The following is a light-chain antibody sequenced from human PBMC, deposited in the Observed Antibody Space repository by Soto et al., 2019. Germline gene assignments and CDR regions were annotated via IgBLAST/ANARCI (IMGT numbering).Light chain of an antibody. CDR1: QSISSW. J-gene: IGKJ1*01. Sequence: DIQMPQSPSTLSASVAARVTITCRASQSISSWLAWYQQKPGKAPKLLIYKASSLESGVPSRFSGSGSGTEFTLTISSLQPDDFATYYCQQYNSYSPATFGQGTKVDIK. V-gene: IGKV1-5*03. CDR2: KAS. CDR3: QQYNSYSPAT.